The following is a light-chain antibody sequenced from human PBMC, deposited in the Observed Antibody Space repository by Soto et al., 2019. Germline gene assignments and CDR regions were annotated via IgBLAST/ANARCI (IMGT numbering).Light chain of an antibody. V-gene: IGKV3-20*01. Sequence: EIVLTQSPGTLSLSPGERATLSCRASQSVSRNYLAWYQQKPGQPPRLRIYGASSRSTGIPDKFSGSGSGTDFTLTISRLEPEDFAVYYCQQYGSSPPYTFGQGTKLEIK. CDR2: GAS. CDR1: QSVSRNY. J-gene: IGKJ2*01. CDR3: QQYGSSPPYT.